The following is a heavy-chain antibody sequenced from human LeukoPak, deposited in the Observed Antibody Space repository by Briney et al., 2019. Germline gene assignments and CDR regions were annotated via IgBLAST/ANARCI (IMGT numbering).Heavy chain of an antibody. J-gene: IGHJ4*02. D-gene: IGHD2-2*01. CDR3: AHSEDIVVVPAAYFDY. Sequence: KSGPTLVNPTQTLTLTCTFSGFSLSTSGVGVGWIRQPLGKALEWLALIYWNDDKRYSPSLKSRLTITKDTSKNQVVLTMTNMDPVDTATYYCAHSEDIVVVPAAYFDYWGQGTLVTVSS. CDR1: GFSLSTSGVG. CDR2: IYWNDDK. V-gene: IGHV2-5*01.